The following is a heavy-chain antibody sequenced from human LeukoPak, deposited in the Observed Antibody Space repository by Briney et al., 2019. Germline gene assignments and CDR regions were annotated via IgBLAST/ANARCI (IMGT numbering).Heavy chain of an antibody. V-gene: IGHV3-30*02. Sequence: PGGSLRLSCAASGFTFSSYGMHWVRQAPGKGLEWVAFIRYDGSNKYYADSVKGRFTISRDNSKNTLYLQMNSLKTEDTAVYYCTTDPPDSSSYDYWGQGTLVTVSS. CDR1: GFTFSSYG. D-gene: IGHD6-6*01. CDR2: IRYDGSNK. CDR3: TTDPPDSSSYDY. J-gene: IGHJ4*02.